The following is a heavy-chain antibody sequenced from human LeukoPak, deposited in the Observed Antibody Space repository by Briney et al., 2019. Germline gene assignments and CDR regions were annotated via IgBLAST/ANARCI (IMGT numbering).Heavy chain of an antibody. J-gene: IGHJ3*02. V-gene: IGHV3-23*01. Sequence: GGSLRLSCAASGFTFSSYAMSWVRQAPGKGLEWVSAISGSGGSTYYADSVKGRFTISRDNSKNALYLQMNSLRAEDTPVYYCAKDQRIQLRFAFDIWGQGTMVTVSS. CDR1: GFTFSSYA. CDR2: ISGSGGST. D-gene: IGHD5-18*01. CDR3: AKDQRIQLRFAFDI.